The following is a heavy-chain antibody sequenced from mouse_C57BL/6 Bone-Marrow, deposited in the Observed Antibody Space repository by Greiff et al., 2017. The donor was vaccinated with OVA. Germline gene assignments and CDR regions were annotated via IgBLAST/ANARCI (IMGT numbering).Heavy chain of an antibody. CDR2: IWSGGST. Sequence: QVQLKESGPGLVQPSQSLSITCTVSGFSLTSYGVHWVRQSPGKGLEWLGVIWSGGSTDYYAAFISRLCISKDNSKSQAFFRMNSLQADDTARYYCARNPTRFAYWGQGTLVTVSA. CDR1: GFSLTSYG. J-gene: IGHJ3*01. CDR3: ARNPTRFAY. V-gene: IGHV2-2*01.